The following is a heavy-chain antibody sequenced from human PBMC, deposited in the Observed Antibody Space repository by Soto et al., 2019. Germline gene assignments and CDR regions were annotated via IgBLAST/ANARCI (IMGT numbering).Heavy chain of an antibody. J-gene: IGHJ4*02. CDR3: ARGRTRYSGYDWYY. CDR2: MNPNSGNT. CDR1: GYTFTSYD. V-gene: IGHV1-8*01. Sequence: QVQLVQSGAEVKKPGASVKVSCRASGYTFTSYDINWVRQATGQGLEWMGWMNPNSGNTGYAQKFQGRVTMTRNTSISTAYVELSSLRSEDTAVYYCARGRTRYSGYDWYYWGQGTLVTVSS. D-gene: IGHD5-12*01.